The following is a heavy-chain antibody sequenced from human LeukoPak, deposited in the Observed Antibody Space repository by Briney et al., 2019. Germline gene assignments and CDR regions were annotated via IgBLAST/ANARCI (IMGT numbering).Heavy chain of an antibody. J-gene: IGHJ4*02. Sequence: GGSLRLSCAASGFTFSSYSMNWVRQAPGKGLEWVSYISSSSSTIYYADSVKGRFTISRDNAKNSLYLQMNSLRAEDTAVYYCARGVVTEDFDYWGQGTLVTVSS. V-gene: IGHV3-48*01. D-gene: IGHD2-21*02. CDR3: ARGVVTEDFDY. CDR1: GFTFSSYS. CDR2: ISSSSSTI.